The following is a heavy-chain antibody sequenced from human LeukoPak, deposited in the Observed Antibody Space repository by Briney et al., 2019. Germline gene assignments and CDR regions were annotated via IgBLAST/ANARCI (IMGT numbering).Heavy chain of an antibody. CDR2: ISSSSSYI. D-gene: IGHD3-22*01. V-gene: IGHV3-21*01. CDR1: GFTFSSYS. CDR3: ASNYDSSGYYGFDY. J-gene: IGHJ4*02. Sequence: GGSLRLSCAASGFTFSSYSMNWVRQAPGKGLEWASSISSSSSYIYYADSVKGRLTISRDNAKNSLYPQMNSLRAEDTAVYYCASNYDSSGYYGFDYWGQGTLVTVSS.